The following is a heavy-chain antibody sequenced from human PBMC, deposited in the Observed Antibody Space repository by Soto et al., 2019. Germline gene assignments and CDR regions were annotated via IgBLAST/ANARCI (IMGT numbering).Heavy chain of an antibody. D-gene: IGHD3-10*01. CDR2: IYYSGST. Sequence: PSETLSLTCTVSGGSISSSSYYWGWIRQPPGKGLEWIGSIYYSGSTYYNPSLKSRVTISVDTSKNQFSLKLSSVTAADTAVYYCARHRITMVRGVTPYYFDYWGQGTLVTVSS. CDR3: ARHRITMVRGVTPYYFDY. J-gene: IGHJ4*02. V-gene: IGHV4-39*01. CDR1: GGSISSSSYY.